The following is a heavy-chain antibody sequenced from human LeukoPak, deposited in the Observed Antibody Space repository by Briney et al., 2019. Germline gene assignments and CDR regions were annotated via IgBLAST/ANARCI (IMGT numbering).Heavy chain of an antibody. CDR1: EYTPTELS. V-gene: IGHV1-24*01. CDR3: ATMQDLLLWFGELLPRKAYYFDY. J-gene: IGHJ4*02. CDR2: FDPEDGET. Sequence: ASVKVSCKVSEYTPTELSMHWVRQAPGKGLEWMGGFDPEDGETIYAQKFQGRVTMTEDTSTDTAYMELSSLRSEDTAVYYCATMQDLLLWFGELLPRKAYYFDYWGQGTLVTVSS. D-gene: IGHD3-10*01.